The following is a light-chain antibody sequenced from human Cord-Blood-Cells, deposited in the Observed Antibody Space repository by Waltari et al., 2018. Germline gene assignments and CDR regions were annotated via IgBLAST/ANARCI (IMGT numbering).Light chain of an antibody. V-gene: IGKV3-15*01. CDR3: EQYNNWPPGPYT. CDR1: QSVSST. Sequence: EIVMTQSPATLSVSPGERATLPCRASQSVSSTLAWYQQKPGHAPRPLIYGASTRATGIPARFSGSGSGTEFTLTISSLQSEDFAVYYCEQYNNWPPGPYTFGQGTKLEIK. J-gene: IGKJ2*01. CDR2: GAS.